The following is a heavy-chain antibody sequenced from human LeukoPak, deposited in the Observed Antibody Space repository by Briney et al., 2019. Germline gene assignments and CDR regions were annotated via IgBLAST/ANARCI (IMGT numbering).Heavy chain of an antibody. CDR1: GYTFSNYG. CDR2: ISVYNGNT. D-gene: IGHD3-9*01. J-gene: IGHJ3*02. CDR3: ARDRRYFDWLLSIRDAFDI. Sequence: ASVKVSCKASGYTFSNYGISWVRQAPGQGLEWMGWISVYNGNTNYAQKVQGRVTMTTDTSTNTAYMEMRSLRADDTAVYYCARDRRYFDWLLSIRDAFDIWGQGTMVTVSS. V-gene: IGHV1-18*01.